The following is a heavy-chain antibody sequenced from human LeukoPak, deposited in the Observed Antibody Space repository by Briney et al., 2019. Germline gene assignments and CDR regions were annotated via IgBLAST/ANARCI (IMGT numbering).Heavy chain of an antibody. CDR3: ARDFAREFTIDY. CDR2: ISSSSNII. D-gene: IGHD3-10*01. CDR1: GFTFSYYN. Sequence: PGGSLRLSCAASGFTFSYYNMNWVRQPPGKGLQWVSYISSSSNIIYYADSVKGRFTISRDNAKNSLFLQMNSLRAEDTAVYYCARDFAREFTIDYWGQGTLVTVSS. J-gene: IGHJ4*02. V-gene: IGHV3-48*01.